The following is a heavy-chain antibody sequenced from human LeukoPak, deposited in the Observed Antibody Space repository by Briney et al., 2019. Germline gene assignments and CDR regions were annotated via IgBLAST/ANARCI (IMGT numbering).Heavy chain of an antibody. CDR2: IYHSGST. J-gene: IGHJ3*02. CDR3: ARGGRGFCTNGVCYDAFDI. D-gene: IGHD2-8*01. Sequence: KPSETLSLTCTVSGYSISSGYYWGWIRQPPGKGLEWIGSIYHSGSTYYNPSLESRVTISVDTSKNQFSLKLSSVTAADTAVYYCARGGRGFCTNGVCYDAFDIWGQGTMVTVSS. V-gene: IGHV4-38-2*02. CDR1: GYSISSGYY.